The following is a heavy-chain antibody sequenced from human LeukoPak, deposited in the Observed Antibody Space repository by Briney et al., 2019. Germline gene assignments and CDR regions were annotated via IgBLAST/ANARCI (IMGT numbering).Heavy chain of an antibody. Sequence: SETLSLTCTVSGGSISSYYWSWIRQPPGKGPEWIGYIYYSGSTNYNPSLKSRVTISVDTSKNQFSLKLSSVTAADTAVYYCARHDYGNWFDPWGQGTLVTVSS. CDR2: IYYSGST. CDR1: GGSISSYY. J-gene: IGHJ5*02. CDR3: ARHDYGNWFDP. V-gene: IGHV4-59*08. D-gene: IGHD4-17*01.